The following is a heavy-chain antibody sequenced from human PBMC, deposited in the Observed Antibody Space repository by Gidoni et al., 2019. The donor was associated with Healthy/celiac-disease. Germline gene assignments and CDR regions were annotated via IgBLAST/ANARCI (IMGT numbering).Heavy chain of an antibody. V-gene: IGHV4-39*01. CDR3: ARRIVVVVAATEWFDP. D-gene: IGHD2-15*01. CDR1: GGSISSSSYY. Sequence: QLQLQESGPGLVKPSETLSLTCTVSGGSISSSSYYWGWIRQPPGKGLEWIGSIYYSGSTYYNPSLKIRVTISVDTSKNPFSLKLSSVTAADTAVYYCARRIVVVVAATEWFDPWGQGTLVTVSS. CDR2: IYYSGST. J-gene: IGHJ5*02.